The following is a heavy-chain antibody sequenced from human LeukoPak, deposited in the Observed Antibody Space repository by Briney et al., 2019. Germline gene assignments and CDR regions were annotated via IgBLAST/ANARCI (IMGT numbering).Heavy chain of an antibody. V-gene: IGHV3-30*18. D-gene: IGHD5-12*01. Sequence: GRSLRLSCAASGFTFSSYGMHWVRQAPGKGLEWVAVISSDGSNKYYADSVEGRFTISRDKSKNTLYLHLNSLRAEDTAVYFCAKDSGEYSGYDYVRPHYDYYYYGMDIWGQGTTVTVAS. CDR2: ISSDGSNK. CDR1: GFTFSSYG. J-gene: IGHJ6*02. CDR3: AKDSGEYSGYDYVRPHYDYYYYGMDI.